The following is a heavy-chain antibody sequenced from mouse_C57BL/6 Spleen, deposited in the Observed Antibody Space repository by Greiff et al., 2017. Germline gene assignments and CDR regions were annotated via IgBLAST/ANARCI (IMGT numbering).Heavy chain of an antibody. V-gene: IGHV5-17*01. J-gene: IGHJ4*01. CDR2: ISSGSSTI. D-gene: IGHD4-1*01. CDR1: GFTFSDYG. Sequence: EVQLVESGGGLVKPGGSLKLSCAASGFTFSDYGMHWVRQAPGKGLEWVAYISSGSSTIYYADTVKGRFTISRDNAKSTLYLQMTSLRSEDTAMYYCAKLLGRNYSMDYWGQGTSVTVSS. CDR3: AKLLGRNYSMDY.